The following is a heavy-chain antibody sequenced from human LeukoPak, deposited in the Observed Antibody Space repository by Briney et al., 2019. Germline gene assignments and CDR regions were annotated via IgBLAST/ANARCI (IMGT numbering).Heavy chain of an antibody. CDR3: ARLPYSSSWYGIYYFDY. CDR1: GDSISSSGYY. J-gene: IGHJ4*02. CDR2: IYSSGST. Sequence: PSETLSLTCTVSGDSISSSGYYWGWIRQPPGKGLEWIGSIYSSGSTYYNPSLKSRVTISVDTSKNQFSLILSSVTAADTAVYYCARLPYSSSWYGIYYFDYWGQGTLVTVSS. D-gene: IGHD6-13*01. V-gene: IGHV4-39*01.